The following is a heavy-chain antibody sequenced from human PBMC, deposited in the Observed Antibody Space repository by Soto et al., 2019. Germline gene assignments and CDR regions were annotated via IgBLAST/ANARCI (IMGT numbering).Heavy chain of an antibody. Sequence: GASLKISCQGSGYSFTSYWIGWVRQMPGKGLEWMGIIYPGDSATSYSPSFQGQVTISADKSISTAYLQWSSLKASDTAMYYCARLVPLNWFDPWGQGTLVTVSS. V-gene: IGHV5-51*01. D-gene: IGHD1-26*01. CDR2: IYPGDSAT. CDR1: GYSFTSYW. J-gene: IGHJ5*02. CDR3: ARLVPLNWFDP.